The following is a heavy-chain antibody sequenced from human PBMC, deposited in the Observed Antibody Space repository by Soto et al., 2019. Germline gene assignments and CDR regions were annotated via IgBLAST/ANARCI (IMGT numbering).Heavy chain of an antibody. CDR2: ISAYNANT. Sequence: QVHLVQSGAEVKKPGASVKVSCKASGYTLTRYGITWVRQAPGQGLEWMGSISAYNANTNYAQKLQGRLTMTTDTATSTAYMELRSLTSDDTAVYYCAIEVFRYFDLWGRGTLVSVSS. CDR3: AIEVFRYFDL. J-gene: IGHJ2*01. V-gene: IGHV1-18*01. CDR1: GYTLTRYG. D-gene: IGHD1-20*01.